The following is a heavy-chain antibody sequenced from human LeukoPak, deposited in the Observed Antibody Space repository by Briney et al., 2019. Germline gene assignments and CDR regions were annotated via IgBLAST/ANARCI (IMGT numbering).Heavy chain of an antibody. CDR2: ISYDGKFA. V-gene: IGHV3-30*03. CDR1: GFTFSRNA. J-gene: IGHJ4*02. CDR3: ARDQYDTWSRRGNFDS. Sequence: GGSLRLSCAASGFTFSRNAMHWVRQAPGKGLEWVAVISYDGKFAYYEDSVKGRFTISRDNTKNSLYLQMNSLRVEDTAVFYCARDQYDTWSRRGNFDSWGQGTLVIVSS. D-gene: IGHD3-3*01.